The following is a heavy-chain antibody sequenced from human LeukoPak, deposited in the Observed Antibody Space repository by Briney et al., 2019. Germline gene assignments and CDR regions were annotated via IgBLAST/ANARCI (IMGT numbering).Heavy chain of an antibody. CDR1: GFTFSSYA. CDR3: AKGSSGSYHWGAFDI. D-gene: IGHD1-26*01. J-gene: IGHJ3*02. V-gene: IGHV3-23*01. Sequence: PGVSLRLSCAASGFTFSSYAMSGVRQAPGKGLEGVSAISGSGGSTYYADSVKGRFTISRDNSKNTLYLKMNSLRAEDTAVYYCAKGSSGSYHWGAFDIWGQGTMVTVSS. CDR2: ISGSGGST.